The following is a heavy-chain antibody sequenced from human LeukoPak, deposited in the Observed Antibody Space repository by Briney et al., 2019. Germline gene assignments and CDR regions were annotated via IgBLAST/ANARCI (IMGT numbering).Heavy chain of an antibody. V-gene: IGHV4-39*01. Sequence: SETLTLTCTVSDDSISTNSYYCTWIRQPPGKGLEWVASLHYSGTPYYSPSLSSRISIFVDTSKRQFSLQVRSVTASDTAMYYCSRGDDSYKQGNFWGQGTLVTVSS. CDR3: SRGDDSYKQGNF. D-gene: IGHD5-24*01. CDR2: LHYSGTP. CDR1: DDSISTNSYY. J-gene: IGHJ4*02.